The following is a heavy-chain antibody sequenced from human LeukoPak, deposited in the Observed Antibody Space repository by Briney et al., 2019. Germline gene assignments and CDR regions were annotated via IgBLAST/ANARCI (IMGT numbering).Heavy chain of an antibody. V-gene: IGHV4-59*08. CDR3: ARQSGAPGVFDY. Sequence: SETLSLTCTVSGGSISSYYWSWIRQPSGKGLEWIGYIYYSGSTNYNPSLKSRVTISVDTSKNQFSLKLSSVTAADTAVYYCARQSGAPGVFDYWGQGTLVTVSP. D-gene: IGHD1-26*01. J-gene: IGHJ4*02. CDR2: IYYSGST. CDR1: GGSISSYY.